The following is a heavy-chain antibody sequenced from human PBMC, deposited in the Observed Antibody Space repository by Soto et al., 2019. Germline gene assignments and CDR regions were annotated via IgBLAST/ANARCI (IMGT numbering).Heavy chain of an antibody. V-gene: IGHV3-48*02. CDR1: GGSISSSSYY. CDR2: ISSRSTTI. CDR3: AKDLDQSSGYLGPFDY. D-gene: IGHD3-22*01. Sequence: ETLSLTCTVSGGSISSSSYYWGWVRQAPGKGLEWISFISSRSTTIYYAASVKGRFTISRDNAKNSLFLQMNSLRDEDTAVYFCAKDLDQSSGYLGPFDYWGQGTLVTVSS. J-gene: IGHJ4*02.